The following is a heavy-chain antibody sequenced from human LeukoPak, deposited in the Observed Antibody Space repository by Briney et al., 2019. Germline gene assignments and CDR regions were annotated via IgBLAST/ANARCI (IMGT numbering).Heavy chain of an antibody. CDR3: ARDGIATVTPPLDY. CDR1: GFTFSNYN. CDR2: ISSSSSTI. J-gene: IGHJ4*02. Sequence: GGSLRLSCAASGFTFSNYNMNWVRQAPGKGLEWVSYISSSSSTIYYADSVKGRFTISRDNAKNSLYLQMNSLRAEDTAVYYCARDGIATVTPPLDYWGQGTLVTVSS. V-gene: IGHV3-48*01. D-gene: IGHD4-11*01.